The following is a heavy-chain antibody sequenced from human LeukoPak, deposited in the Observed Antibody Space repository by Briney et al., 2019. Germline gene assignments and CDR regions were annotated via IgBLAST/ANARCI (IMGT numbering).Heavy chain of an antibody. V-gene: IGHV3-23*01. CDR3: AKDPGPLYSSGWYADAFDI. Sequence: GGSLRLSCAASGFTFSSYAMSWVRQAPGKGLEWVSAISGSGGSTYYADSVKGRFTISRDNSKNTLYQQMNSLRAEDTAVYYCAKDPGPLYSSGWYADAFDIWGQGTMVTVSS. CDR1: GFTFSSYA. D-gene: IGHD6-19*01. CDR2: ISGSGGST. J-gene: IGHJ3*02.